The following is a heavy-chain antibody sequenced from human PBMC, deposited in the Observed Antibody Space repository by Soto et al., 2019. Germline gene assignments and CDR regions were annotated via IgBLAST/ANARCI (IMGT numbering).Heavy chain of an antibody. J-gene: IGHJ4*02. D-gene: IGHD6-13*01. CDR1: GGTFSSYA. CDR3: ARDRPDSSIWKGGEFDY. V-gene: IGHV1-69*01. CDR2: IIPIFGTA. Sequence: QVQLVQSGAEVKKPGSSVKVSCKASGGTFSSYAISWVRQAPGQGLEWMGGIIPIFGTANYAQTCQGRVTITADESTSTSYMELSSLRSEDTAVSYCARDRPDSSIWKGGEFDYWSQGTLITVSS.